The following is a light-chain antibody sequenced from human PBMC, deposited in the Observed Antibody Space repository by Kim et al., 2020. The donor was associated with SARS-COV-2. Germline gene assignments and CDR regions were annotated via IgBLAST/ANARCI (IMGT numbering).Light chain of an antibody. Sequence: ASVKLTCTLSSGNSSNAIAWHQQQPEKGPRFLMRLNSDGSHTKGDGIPDRFSGSISGAERYLTISSLQSEDEADYYCQTWGTGNWVFGGGTQLTVL. V-gene: IGLV4-69*01. J-gene: IGLJ3*02. CDR2: LNSDGSH. CDR3: QTWGTGNWV. CDR1: SGNSSNA.